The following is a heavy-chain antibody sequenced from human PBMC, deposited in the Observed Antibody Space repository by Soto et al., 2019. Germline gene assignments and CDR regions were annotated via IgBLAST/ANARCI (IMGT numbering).Heavy chain of an antibody. D-gene: IGHD2-15*01. CDR3: AREFCSGGNCYTYYFDP. CDR2: INTDGTNS. V-gene: IGHV3-74*01. Sequence: GGSLRLSCAASGLTFNRYWMHWVRHAPGKGLVWVSHINTDGTNSNYADSVKGRFTISRDNAKSTLFLQMNSLRDEDTAVYYCAREFCSGGNCYTYYFDPWGQGIPVTVS. CDR1: GLTFNRYW. J-gene: IGHJ5*02.